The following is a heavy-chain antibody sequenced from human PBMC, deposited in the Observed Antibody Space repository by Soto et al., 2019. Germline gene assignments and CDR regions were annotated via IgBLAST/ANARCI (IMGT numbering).Heavy chain of an antibody. Sequence: SETLSLTCAVYGGSFSGYYWTWIRQPPGKGLEWIGEINHSGVSNYNPSLKSRVTISVDTSKNQFSLKLSSVTAADTAVYYCARLLGSIKHYYGSGSYYLDYWGQGTLVTVSS. CDR2: INHSGVS. J-gene: IGHJ4*02. D-gene: IGHD3-10*01. V-gene: IGHV4-34*01. CDR1: GGSFSGYY. CDR3: ARLLGSIKHYYGSGSYYLDY.